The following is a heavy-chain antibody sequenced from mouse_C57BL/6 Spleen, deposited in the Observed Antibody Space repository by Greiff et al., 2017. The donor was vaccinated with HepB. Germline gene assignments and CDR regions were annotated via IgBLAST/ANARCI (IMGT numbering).Heavy chain of an antibody. CDR2: IWSGGST. D-gene: IGHD3-2*02. Sequence: QVQLKESGPGLVQPSQSLSITCTVSGFSLTSYGVHWVRQSPGKGLEWLGVIWSGGSTDYNAAFISRLSISKDNSKSQVFFKMNSLQADDTAIYYCARSLDSSGYDYAMDYWGQGTSVTVSS. CDR1: GFSLTSYG. J-gene: IGHJ4*01. CDR3: ARSLDSSGYDYAMDY. V-gene: IGHV2-2*01.